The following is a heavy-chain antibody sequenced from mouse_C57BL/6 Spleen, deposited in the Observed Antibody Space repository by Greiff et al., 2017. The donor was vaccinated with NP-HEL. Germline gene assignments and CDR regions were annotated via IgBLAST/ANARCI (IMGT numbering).Heavy chain of an antibody. V-gene: IGHV1-39*01. Sequence: EVKLVESGPELVKPGASVKISCKASGYSFTDYNMNWVKQSNGKSLEWIGVINPNYGTTSYNQKFKGKATLTVDQSSSTAYMQLNSLTSEDSAVYYCARQTTVGSLYAMDYWGQGTSVTVSS. CDR2: INPNYGTT. D-gene: IGHD1-1*01. CDR3: ARQTTVGSLYAMDY. J-gene: IGHJ4*01. CDR1: GYSFTDYN.